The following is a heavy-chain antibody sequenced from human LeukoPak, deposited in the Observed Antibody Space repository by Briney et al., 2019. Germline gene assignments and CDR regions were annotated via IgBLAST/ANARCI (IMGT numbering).Heavy chain of an antibody. J-gene: IGHJ4*02. Sequence: SETLSPTCAVYGGSFSGYYWSWIRQPPGKGLEWIGEINHSGSTNYNPSLKSRVTISVDTSKNQFSLKLSSVTAADTAVYYCARGPFLGVVVPAARSLGGYFDYWGQGTLVTVSS. D-gene: IGHD2-2*01. CDR3: ARGPFLGVVVPAARSLGGYFDY. CDR2: INHSGST. CDR1: GGSFSGYY. V-gene: IGHV4-34*01.